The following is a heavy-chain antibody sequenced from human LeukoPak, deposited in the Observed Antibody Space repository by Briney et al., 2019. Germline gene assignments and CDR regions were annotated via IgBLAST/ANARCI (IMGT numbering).Heavy chain of an antibody. CDR1: GFTFSSYG. Sequence: GRSLRLSCAASGFTFSSYGMHWVRQAPGKGLEWVAVIWYDGSNKYYADSVKGRFTISRDNSKNTLYLQMNSLRAEDTAVYYCARGLISCSSTSCHMLHFDYWGQGTLVTVSS. CDR2: IWYDGSNK. V-gene: IGHV3-33*01. D-gene: IGHD2-2*02. J-gene: IGHJ4*02. CDR3: ARGLISCSSTSCHMLHFDY.